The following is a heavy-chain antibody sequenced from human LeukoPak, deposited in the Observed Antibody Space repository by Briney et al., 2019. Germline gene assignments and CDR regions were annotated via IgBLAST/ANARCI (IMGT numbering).Heavy chain of an antibody. D-gene: IGHD6-13*01. CDR2: INHSGST. J-gene: IGHJ4*02. CDR1: GGSFSGYY. CDR3: ARSCRGPAAAVDY. Sequence: SETLSLTCAVYGGSFSGYYWSWIRQPPGKGLEWIGEINHSGSTNYNPSLKSRVTISVDTSKNQFSLKLSSVTAADTAVYYCARSCRGPAAAVDYWGQGTLVTVSS. V-gene: IGHV4-34*01.